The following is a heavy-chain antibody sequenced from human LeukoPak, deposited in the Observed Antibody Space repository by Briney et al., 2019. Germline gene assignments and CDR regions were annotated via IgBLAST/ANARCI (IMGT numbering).Heavy chain of an antibody. J-gene: IGHJ4*02. D-gene: IGHD1-1*01. CDR2: INADNGDT. CDR1: GYTFTRYA. Sequence: GAPVKVSCKASGYTFTRYAMHWVRRAPGQRLEWMGWINADNGDTKYSQKFQGRVTIARDTSASTAYMELSSLRSEDTAVYYCARDRGGTGDFDYWGQGTLVTVSS. V-gene: IGHV1-3*01. CDR3: ARDRGGTGDFDY.